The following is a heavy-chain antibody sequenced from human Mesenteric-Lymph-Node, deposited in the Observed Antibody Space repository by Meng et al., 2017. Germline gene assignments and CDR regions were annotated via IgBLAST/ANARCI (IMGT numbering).Heavy chain of an antibody. V-gene: IGHV4-30-4*01. CDR2: IYYSGRT. D-gene: IGHD1-26*01. CDR3: ARGQRSYSGSYPEWFDP. Sequence: QVQLQESGPGLVKPSQTLSLTCTVSGGSISSGDYYWSWIRQPPGKGLEWIGCIYYSGRTYYNPSLKGRVTISVDTSKNQFSLNLSSVTAADTAVYYCARGQRSYSGSYPEWFDPWGQGTLVTVSS. CDR1: GGSISSGDYY. J-gene: IGHJ5*02.